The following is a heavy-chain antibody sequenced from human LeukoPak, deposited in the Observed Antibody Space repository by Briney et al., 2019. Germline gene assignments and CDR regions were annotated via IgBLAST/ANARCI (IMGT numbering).Heavy chain of an antibody. CDR1: GGTFSSYA. Sequence: SVKDSCKASGGTFSSYAISWVRQAPGQGLEWMGRIIPIFGTANYAQKFQGRVTITTDESTSTAYMELSSLRSEDTAMYYCARVLGYCSGGSCNYYFDYWGQGTLVTVSS. CDR2: IIPIFGTA. J-gene: IGHJ4*02. V-gene: IGHV1-69*05. CDR3: ARVLGYCSGGSCNYYFDY. D-gene: IGHD2-15*01.